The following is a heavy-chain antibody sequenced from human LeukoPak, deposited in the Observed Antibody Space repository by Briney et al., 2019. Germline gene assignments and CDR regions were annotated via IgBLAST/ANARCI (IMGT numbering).Heavy chain of an antibody. Sequence: ASVKVSCKASGYTFTSYGISWVRQAPGQGLEWMGRIIPILGIANYAQKFQGRVTITADKSTSTAYMELSSLRSEDTAVYYCARGSSYGYGYWGQGTLVTVSS. D-gene: IGHD5-18*01. J-gene: IGHJ4*02. CDR2: IIPILGIA. V-gene: IGHV1-69*04. CDR1: GYTFTSYG. CDR3: ARGSSYGYGY.